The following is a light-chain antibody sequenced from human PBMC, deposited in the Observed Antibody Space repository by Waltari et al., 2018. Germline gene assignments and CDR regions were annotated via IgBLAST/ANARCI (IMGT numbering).Light chain of an antibody. CDR1: TNDIGRWKG. J-gene: IGLJ3*02. V-gene: IGLV2-11*01. Sequence: QSALTQPPSVSKSLGQSVIISCSGTTNDIGRWKGVSWYQVHSGTAPRLLIYDVSKRPSGVSKRFSGSRSDNTASLTISGLQAEDEADYFCCSFKNGNNYVFGGGTRLTVL. CDR3: CSFKNGNNYV. CDR2: DVS.